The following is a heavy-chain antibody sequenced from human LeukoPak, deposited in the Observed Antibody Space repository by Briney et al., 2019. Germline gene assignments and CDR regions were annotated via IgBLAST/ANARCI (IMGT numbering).Heavy chain of an antibody. CDR1: GFTFSSYE. J-gene: IGHJ3*02. D-gene: IGHD5-18*01. Sequence: GGSLRLSCAAAGFTFSSYEMNWVRQAAGKGLEWVSCISRSGSTIYYADSVKGRFTISRDKAKNSLYLQMNSLRAEDTAVYYCAREERRITAMVPYAFDIWGQGTMVTVSS. CDR2: ISRSGSTI. V-gene: IGHV3-48*03. CDR3: AREERRITAMVPYAFDI.